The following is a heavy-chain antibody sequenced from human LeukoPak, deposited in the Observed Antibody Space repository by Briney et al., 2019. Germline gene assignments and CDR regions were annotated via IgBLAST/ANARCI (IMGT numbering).Heavy chain of an antibody. D-gene: IGHD1-1*01. CDR3: ARRGRGYNGNWFDP. J-gene: IGHJ5*02. CDR1: GGSISSGSYY. V-gene: IGHV4-61*02. Sequence: SQTLSLTCTVSGGSISSGSYYWSWIRQPAGKGLEWIGRIYIDGGTNYSPSLKSRATISVDTSKNQFSLKLSSVTAADTAIYYCARRGRGYNGNWFDPWGQGTLVTVSS. CDR2: IYIDGGT.